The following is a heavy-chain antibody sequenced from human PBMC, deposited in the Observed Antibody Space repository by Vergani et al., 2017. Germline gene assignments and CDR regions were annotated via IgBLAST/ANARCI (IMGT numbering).Heavy chain of an antibody. Sequence: EVQLLESGGGLAQPGGSLRLSCAASGFTFSTYDMHWVRQATGKGLEWVSAIGTAGDTYYPGSVKGRFTISRENAKNSLYLQMNGLRAGDTAVYYCATLLYSSSWYMSLPVGAFDIWGQGTMVTVSS. CDR1: GFTFSTYD. D-gene: IGHD6-13*01. V-gene: IGHV3-13*01. J-gene: IGHJ3*02. CDR3: ATLLYSSSWYMSLPVGAFDI. CDR2: IGTAGDT.